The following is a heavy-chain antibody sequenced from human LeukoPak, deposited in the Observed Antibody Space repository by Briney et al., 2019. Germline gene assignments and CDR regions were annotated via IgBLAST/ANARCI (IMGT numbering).Heavy chain of an antibody. CDR3: ASAYCGGDCTPYWYFDL. V-gene: IGHV4-30-4*01. CDR1: SGSISSGDYY. D-gene: IGHD2-21*02. CDR2: IYYIGNT. Sequence: PSETLSLTCTVSSGSISSGDYYWSWIRQPPGKGLEWIGYIYYIGNTFYNPSLKSRVTISVDTSKNQFSLKLSSVTAADTAVYYCASAYCGGDCTPYWYFDLWGRGTLVTVSS. J-gene: IGHJ2*01.